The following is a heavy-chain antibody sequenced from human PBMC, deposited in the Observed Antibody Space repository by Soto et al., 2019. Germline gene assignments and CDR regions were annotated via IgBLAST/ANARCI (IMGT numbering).Heavy chain of an antibody. J-gene: IGHJ3*02. V-gene: IGHV3-15*07. CDR1: GFTFTNAW. Sequence: PGGSLRLSCAASGFTFTNAWMNWVRQAPGKGLEWVGRIKSKTDGGTTDYAAPVKGRFTISRDDSENTLSLQMNSLKTEDTAVYYCPTAPYPSKPRRNTFDIWAQGKMVTFS. CDR3: PTAPYPSKPRRNTFDI. CDR2: IKSKTDGGTT.